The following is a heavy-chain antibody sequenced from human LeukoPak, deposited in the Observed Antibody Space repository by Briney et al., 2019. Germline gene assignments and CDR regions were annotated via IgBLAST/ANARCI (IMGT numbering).Heavy chain of an antibody. CDR2: IYHSGST. D-gene: IGHD3-9*01. V-gene: IGHV4-38-2*02. J-gene: IGHJ3*02. CDR3: ARDFIRYFDWTDAFDI. Sequence: SETLSLTCTVSGYSISSGYYWGWIRQPPGKGLEWIGSIYHSGSTYYNPSLKSRVTISVDTSKNQFSLKLSSVTAADTAVYYCARDFIRYFDWTDAFDIWGQGTMVTVSS. CDR1: GYSISSGYY.